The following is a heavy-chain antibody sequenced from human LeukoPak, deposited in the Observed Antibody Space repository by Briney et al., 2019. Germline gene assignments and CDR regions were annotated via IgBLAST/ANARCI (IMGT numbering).Heavy chain of an antibody. CDR3: ARDRGGPPGYQDY. D-gene: IGHD3-16*02. CDR2: IIPILGIA. J-gene: IGHJ4*02. V-gene: IGHV1-69*04. Sequence: SVKVSCKASGGTFSSYAISWVRQAPGQGLEWMGRIIPILGIANYAQKFQGRATITADKSTSTAYMELSSLRSEDTAVYYCARDRGGPPGYQDYWGQGTLVTVSS. CDR1: GGTFSSYA.